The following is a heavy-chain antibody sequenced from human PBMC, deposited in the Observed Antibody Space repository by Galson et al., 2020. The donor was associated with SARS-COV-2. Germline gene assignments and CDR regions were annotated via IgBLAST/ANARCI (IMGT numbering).Heavy chain of an antibody. CDR3: ARDLAFGELRFDTPGY. V-gene: IGHV3-33*01. CDR2: IWYDGSNK. D-gene: IGHD3-10*01. CDR1: GFTFSSYG. J-gene: IGHJ4*02. Sequence: GGSLRLSCAASGFTFSSYGMHWVRQAPGKGLEWVAVIWYDGSNKYYADSVKGRFTISRDNSKNTLYLQMNSLRAEDTAVYYCARDLAFGELRFDTPGYWGQGTLVTVSS.